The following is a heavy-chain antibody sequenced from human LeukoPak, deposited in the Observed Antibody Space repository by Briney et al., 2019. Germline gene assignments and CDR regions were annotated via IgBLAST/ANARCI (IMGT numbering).Heavy chain of an antibody. CDR2: IYGSGNT. Sequence: NPSQTLSLTCTVSGGSISSGSYYWSWIRQPPGKGLEWIGYIYGSGNTNYNPSLKSRVTMSIDTSKNQFSLKLTSVTAADTATYYCARETSLAGFASGLGFNYWGQGILVTVSS. CDR1: GGSISSGSYY. V-gene: IGHV4-61*01. J-gene: IGHJ4*02. D-gene: IGHD6-19*01. CDR3: ARETSLAGFASGLGFNY.